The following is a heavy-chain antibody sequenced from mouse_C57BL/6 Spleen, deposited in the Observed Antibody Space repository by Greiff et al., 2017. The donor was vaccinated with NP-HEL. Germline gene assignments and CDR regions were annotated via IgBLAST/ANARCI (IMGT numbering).Heavy chain of an antibody. CDR2: IDPNSGDT. V-gene: IGHV1-72*01. J-gene: IGHJ2*01. CDR3: AQYYYGSSYFDY. Sequence: QVQLQQPGAELVKPGASVKLSCKASGYTFTSYWMHWVKLRPGRGLEWVGRIDPNSGDTKYNEKFKSKATLTVDKPSSAAYMQLSSLTSEDSAVYYCAQYYYGSSYFDYWGQGTTLTVSS. D-gene: IGHD1-1*01. CDR1: GYTFTSYW.